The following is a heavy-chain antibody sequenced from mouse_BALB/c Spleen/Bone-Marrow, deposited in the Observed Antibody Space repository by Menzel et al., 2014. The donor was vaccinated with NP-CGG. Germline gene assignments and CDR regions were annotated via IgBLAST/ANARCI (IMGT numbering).Heavy chain of an antibody. Sequence: EVQLQESGPDLVKPGASVKISCKTSGYTFTEYTMHWVRQSHGKSLEWIGGINPNNGGTTYNQKFKGKATLTVDKSSSTAYMELRSLTSGVSAVYYCAALYGIVFDYWGQGTTLTVSS. D-gene: IGHD2-1*01. CDR2: INPNNGGT. CDR3: AALYGIVFDY. J-gene: IGHJ2*01. CDR1: GYTFTEYT. V-gene: IGHV1-18*01.